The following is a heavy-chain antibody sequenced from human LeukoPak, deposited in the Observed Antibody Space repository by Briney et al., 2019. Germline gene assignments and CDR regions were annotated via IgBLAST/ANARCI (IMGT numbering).Heavy chain of an antibody. Sequence: SETLSLTCTVSGGSISSSSYYWGWIRQPPGKGPEWIGSIYYSGSTYYNPSLKSRVTISVDTSKNQFSLKLSSVTAADTAVYYCARGGKTTVTPYFDYWGQGTLVTVSS. J-gene: IGHJ4*02. CDR2: IYYSGST. CDR1: GGSISSSSYY. CDR3: ARGGKTTVTPYFDY. D-gene: IGHD4-17*01. V-gene: IGHV4-39*07.